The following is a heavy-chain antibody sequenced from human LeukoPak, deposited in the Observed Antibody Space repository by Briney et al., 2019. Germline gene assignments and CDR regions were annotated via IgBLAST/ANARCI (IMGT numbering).Heavy chain of an antibody. J-gene: IGHJ4*02. CDR3: ATTNYDFWSGSMGY. CDR1: GGSISSYY. D-gene: IGHD3-3*01. CDR2: IYYSGST. V-gene: IGHV4-59*12. Sequence: PSETLSLTCTVSGGSISSYYWSWIRQPPGKGLEWIGYIYYSGSTNYNPSLKSRVTISLDTSKNQFSLKLSSVTAADTAVYYCATTNYDFWSGSMGYWGQGTLVTVSS.